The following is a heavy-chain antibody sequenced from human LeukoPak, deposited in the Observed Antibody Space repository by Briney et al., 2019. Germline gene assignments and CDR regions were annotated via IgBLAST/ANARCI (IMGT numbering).Heavy chain of an antibody. CDR2: IYYSGST. CDR3: ARGGYGGNFDY. J-gene: IGHJ4*02. D-gene: IGHD4-23*01. V-gene: IGHV4-31*03. CDR1: GGSISSGGYY. Sequence: SETLSLTCTVSGGSISSGGYYWSWIRQHPGKGLEWIGYIYYSGSTYYNPSLKSRVTISVDTSKNQFSLKLSSVTAADTAVYYCARGGYGGNFDYWGQGTLVTVSS.